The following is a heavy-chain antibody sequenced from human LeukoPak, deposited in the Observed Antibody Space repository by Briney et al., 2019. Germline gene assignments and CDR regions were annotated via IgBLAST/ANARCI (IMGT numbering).Heavy chain of an antibody. CDR2: VNHSGST. CDR3: ARGLLDPVNYGLSFDP. Sequence: PSETLSLTCAVYGGSFSDYYWSWIRQPPGKGLEWIGEVNHSGSTNYNSSLKSRVAISADTSKKQFSLKLISVTAADTAVYFCARGLLDPVNYGLSFDPWGQGTLVTVSS. J-gene: IGHJ5*02. CDR1: GGSFSDYY. D-gene: IGHD3-16*01. V-gene: IGHV4-34*01.